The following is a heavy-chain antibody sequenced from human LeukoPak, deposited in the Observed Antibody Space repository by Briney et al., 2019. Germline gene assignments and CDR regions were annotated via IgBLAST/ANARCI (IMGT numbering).Heavy chain of an antibody. V-gene: IGHV3-21*01. CDR2: ISSSSSYI. Sequence: GGSLRLSCAASGFTFSSYSMNWVRQAPGKGLEWVSSISSSSSYIYYADSVKGRFTISRDNAKNSLHLQMNSLRAEDTAVYYCARGGYGDYGNDAFDIWGQGTMVTVSS. CDR1: GFTFSSYS. J-gene: IGHJ3*02. CDR3: ARGGYGDYGNDAFDI. D-gene: IGHD4-17*01.